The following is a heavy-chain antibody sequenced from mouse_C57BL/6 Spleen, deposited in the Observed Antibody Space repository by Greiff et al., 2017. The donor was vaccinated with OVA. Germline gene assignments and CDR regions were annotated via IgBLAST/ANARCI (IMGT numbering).Heavy chain of an antibody. CDR1: GYTFTDYY. CDR2: IYPGSGNT. Sequence: QVQLKQSGPELVKPGASVKISCKASGYTFTDYYINWVKQRPGQGLEWIGWIYPGSGNTKYNEKFKGKATLTVDTSSSTAYMQLSSLTSEDSAVYFCARYAYYYGSSYDYFDYWGQGTTLTVSS. J-gene: IGHJ2*01. CDR3: ARYAYYYGSSYDYFDY. D-gene: IGHD1-1*01. V-gene: IGHV1-84*01.